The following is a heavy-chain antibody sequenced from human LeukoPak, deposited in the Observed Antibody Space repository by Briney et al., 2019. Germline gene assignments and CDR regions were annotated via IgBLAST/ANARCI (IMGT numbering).Heavy chain of an antibody. Sequence: SETLSLTCTVSGGSINSYYWSWIRQPPGKGLEWIGYIYYSGSTNYSPSLKSRVSISIDTSKKKLSLRLTSVTAADSAVYYCASSFYYDSRDYWGQGTLVTVSS. CDR1: GGSINSYY. CDR3: ASSFYYDSRDY. V-gene: IGHV4-59*12. J-gene: IGHJ4*02. CDR2: IYYSGST. D-gene: IGHD3-22*01.